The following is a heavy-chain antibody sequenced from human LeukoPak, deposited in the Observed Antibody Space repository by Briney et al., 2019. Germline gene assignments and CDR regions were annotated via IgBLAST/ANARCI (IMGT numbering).Heavy chain of an antibody. V-gene: IGHV3-30*04. J-gene: IGHJ4*02. CDR2: ILYDGSLE. Sequence: PGGSLRLSCAASGFSFGTYAMHWVRQAPGKGLEGVALILYDGSLENTADSVRGRFIISRDNSKNTLFLQMNSLRIEDMAVYYCARGAILGGYNLIDDWGQGTLVTVSS. D-gene: IGHD1-26*01. CDR1: GFSFGTYA. CDR3: ARGAILGGYNLIDD.